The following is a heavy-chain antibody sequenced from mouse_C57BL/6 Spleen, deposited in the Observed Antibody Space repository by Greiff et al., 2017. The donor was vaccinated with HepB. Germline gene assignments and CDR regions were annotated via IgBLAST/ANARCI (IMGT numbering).Heavy chain of an antibody. D-gene: IGHD1-1*01. V-gene: IGHV1-55*01. J-gene: IGHJ2*01. CDR2: IYPGSGST. CDR3: ALLLRYYFDY. CDR1: GYTFTSYW. Sequence: QVQLQQPGAELVKPGASVKMSCKASGYTFTSYWITWVKQRPGQGLEWIGDIYPGSGSTNYNEKFKSKATLTVGTSSSTAYMQLSSLTSEDSAVYYCALLLRYYFDYWGQGTTLTVSS.